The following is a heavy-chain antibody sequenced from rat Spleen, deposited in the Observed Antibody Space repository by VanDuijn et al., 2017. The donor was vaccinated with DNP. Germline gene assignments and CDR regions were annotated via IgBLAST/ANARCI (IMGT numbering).Heavy chain of an antibody. CDR2: ISYDGYST. J-gene: IGHJ2*01. V-gene: IGHV5-7*01. D-gene: IGHD1-10*01. CDR1: GFTFSDYN. Sequence: EVQLVESGGGPVQPGRSLKLSCAASGFTFSDYNMAWVRQAPKKGLEWVATISYDGYSTYYRDSVKGRFTISRDNAKSTLYLQMDSLRSEDTATYYCSRKGIYNNYFDYWGQGVMVTVSS. CDR3: SRKGIYNNYFDY.